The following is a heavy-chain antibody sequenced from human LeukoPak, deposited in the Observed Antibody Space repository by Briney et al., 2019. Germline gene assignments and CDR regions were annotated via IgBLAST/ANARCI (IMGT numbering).Heavy chain of an antibody. Sequence: GGSLRLSCAASGFTFSNYWMSWVRQAPGKGLEWVANIKQDGSETYYVDSVKGRFTISRDNAKKSLYLQMNSLRAEDTAVYYCARDTGSDRYTVTTLDYAFDIWGQGTMVTVSS. J-gene: IGHJ3*02. D-gene: IGHD4-11*01. CDR2: IKQDGSET. V-gene: IGHV3-7*01. CDR1: GFTFSNYW. CDR3: ARDTGSDRYTVTTLDYAFDI.